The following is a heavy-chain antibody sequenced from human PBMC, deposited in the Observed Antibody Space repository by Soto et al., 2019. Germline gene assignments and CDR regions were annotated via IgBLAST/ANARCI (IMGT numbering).Heavy chain of an antibody. CDR2: IYRGGST. D-gene: IGHD4-17*01. V-gene: IGHV4-59*01. CDR1: CDSIRNVY. CDR3: ARTLEYGHMYV. J-gene: IGHJ6*03. Sequence: PSETLSLTCSVSCDSIRNVYWSWIRQPLGKGLEWIGYIYRGGSTKYNPSLKSRLTMSADTSKNQFSLKLTSVTAADTAVYYCARTLEYGHMYVWGNGTSVTVSS.